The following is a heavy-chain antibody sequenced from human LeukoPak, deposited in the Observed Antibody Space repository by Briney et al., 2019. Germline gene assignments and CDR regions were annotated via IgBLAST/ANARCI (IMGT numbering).Heavy chain of an antibody. CDR3: AGEFAY. J-gene: IGHJ4*02. CDR1: GGSISSYY. Sequence: SETLSLTCTVSGGSISSYYWSWIRQPPGKGLEWIGYIYYSGSTNYNPSLKSRVTISVDTSKNQFSLKLTSVTAADTAVYYCAGEFAYWGQGTLVSVSS. CDR2: IYYSGST. V-gene: IGHV4-59*12.